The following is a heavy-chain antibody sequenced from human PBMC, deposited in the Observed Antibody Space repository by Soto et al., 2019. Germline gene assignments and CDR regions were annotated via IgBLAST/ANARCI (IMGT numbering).Heavy chain of an antibody. D-gene: IGHD6-19*01. V-gene: IGHV4-4*02. CDR3: ARHIGVTGTRGFDY. CDR2: VVHWGTT. Sequence: QVQLQQSGPGLVKPSETLSLTCAVSGASINDNNWWSWVRQTPGKGLEWIGEVVHWGTTNYNPYLRSRVTISMDKPNNQISLTLSSVTPADSALYYCARHIGVTGTRGFDYWGQGTLVTVSS. J-gene: IGHJ4*02. CDR1: GASINDNNW.